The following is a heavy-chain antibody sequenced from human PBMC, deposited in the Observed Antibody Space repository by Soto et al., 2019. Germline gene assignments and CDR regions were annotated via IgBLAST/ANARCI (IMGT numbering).Heavy chain of an antibody. D-gene: IGHD2-2*01. CDR1: GASISTTNYY. V-gene: IGHV4-39*02. J-gene: IGHJ4*02. Sequence: TETLSLTCTVSGASISTTNYYWGWVRQPPGKGLDWIGNIYYGGTTYYNPSLKSRVTISVDTSKNHFSLKVNSVTAADTAVYYCATFVMPASRPTSFDFSRPITLVT. CDR2: IYYGGTT. CDR3: ATFVMPASRPTSFDF.